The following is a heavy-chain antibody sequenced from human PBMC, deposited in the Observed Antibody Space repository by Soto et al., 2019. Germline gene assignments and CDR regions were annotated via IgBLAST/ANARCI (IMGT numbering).Heavy chain of an antibody. V-gene: IGHV4-59*02. CDR1: GSPVSCYV. CDR2: IYNSGRT. D-gene: IGHD6-19*01. CDR3: AKVHSGWSSGHGLDV. Sequence: SETLSLTCTVSGSPVSCYVWSWVRQPPGKGLEWVGYIYNSGRTNYNPPLKTRVTTPLDTSNKDCTLRLTSLTAADTADYYCAKVHSGWSSGHGLDVWGQGPTVTVSS. J-gene: IGHJ6*02.